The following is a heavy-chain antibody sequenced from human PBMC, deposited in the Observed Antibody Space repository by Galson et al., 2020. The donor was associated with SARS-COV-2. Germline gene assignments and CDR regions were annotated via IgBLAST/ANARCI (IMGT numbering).Heavy chain of an antibody. D-gene: IGHD3-10*01. CDR2: ISSSSSYI. J-gene: IGHJ4*02. Sequence: GESQMITCAASGFTFSSYSMNWVRQAPGKGLEWVSSISSSSSYIYYADSVKGRFTISRDNAKNSLYLQMNSLRAEDTAVSYCASGLSAAGGVDYWCQGTLVTVSS. CDR3: ASGLSAAGGVDY. CDR1: GFTFSSYS. V-gene: IGHV3-21*01.